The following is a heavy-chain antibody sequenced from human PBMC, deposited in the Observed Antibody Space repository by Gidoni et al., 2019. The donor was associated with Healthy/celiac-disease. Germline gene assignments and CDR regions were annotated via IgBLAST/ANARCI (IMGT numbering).Heavy chain of an antibody. CDR3: ARGRIGAPFDY. Sequence: QVQLQQWGAGLLKPSEPLSLTCAVYGGSFSGYYWSWIRQPPGKGLEWIGEINHSGSTNYNPSLKSRVTISVDTSKNQFSLKLSSVTAADTAVYYCARGRIGAPFDYWGQGTLVTVSS. D-gene: IGHD6-13*01. CDR1: GGSFSGYY. J-gene: IGHJ4*02. CDR2: INHSGST. V-gene: IGHV4-34*01.